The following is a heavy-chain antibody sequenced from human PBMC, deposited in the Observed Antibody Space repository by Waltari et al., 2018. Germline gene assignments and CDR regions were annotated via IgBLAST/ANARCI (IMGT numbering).Heavy chain of an antibody. V-gene: IGHV3-23*01. Sequence: EAQLWESGGGLVQPGGSLGVSCAASGFTVSSYPMSWVRQAPGKGLEWVSEISGTGSNTYYADSVKGRFTISKDNSKNILYLQMDSLRAEDTAVYYCARDGYNWIAFDVWGQGVLVTVSS. CDR3: ARDGYNWIAFDV. CDR1: GFTVSSYP. D-gene: IGHD5-12*01. J-gene: IGHJ4*02. CDR2: ISGTGSNT.